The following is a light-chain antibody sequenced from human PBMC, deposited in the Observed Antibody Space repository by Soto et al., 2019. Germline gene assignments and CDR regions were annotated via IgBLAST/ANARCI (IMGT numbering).Light chain of an antibody. J-gene: IGKJ5*01. Sequence: EIVLTQSPGTLSLSPGERATLSCRASQTVGNTYLAWYQQNPGQAPRLLIYDASTRATDIPDRFSGSGAGTDFTLTISRLEPEDVALYYCQQYGTLITFGRGTRLEIK. CDR2: DAS. CDR1: QTVGNTY. CDR3: QQYGTLIT. V-gene: IGKV3-20*01.